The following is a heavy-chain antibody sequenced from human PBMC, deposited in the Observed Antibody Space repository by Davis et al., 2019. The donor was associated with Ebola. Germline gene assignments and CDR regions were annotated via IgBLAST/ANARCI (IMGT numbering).Heavy chain of an antibody. D-gene: IGHD3/OR15-3a*01. J-gene: IGHJ4*02. CDR1: GDSVSSGSTG. V-gene: IGHV6-1*01. Sequence: HSQTLSLTCAISGDSVSSGSTGWNWIRQSPLRGLEWLGRTYYSSKWYRDYAVSVKSRITINPDTSKNQFSLHLNSVTPGDTAVYYCARGWLRTGFDYWGQGTLVTVSS. CDR2: TYYSSKWYR. CDR3: ARGWLRTGFDY.